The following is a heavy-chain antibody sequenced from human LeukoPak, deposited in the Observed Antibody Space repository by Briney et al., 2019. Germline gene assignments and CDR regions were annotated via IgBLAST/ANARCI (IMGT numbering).Heavy chain of an antibody. CDR3: ARHDSSGQFDY. CDR1: GGSISSGGHF. J-gene: IGHJ4*02. Sequence: SETLSLTCTVSGGSISSGGHFRSWIRQHPGKGLEWIGYIYYSGSTYYNPSLKSRVTISIDTSENQFSLKLSSVTAADTAVYYCARHDSSGQFDYGGQGTLVTVSS. CDR2: IYYSGST. V-gene: IGHV4-31*03. D-gene: IGHD3-22*01.